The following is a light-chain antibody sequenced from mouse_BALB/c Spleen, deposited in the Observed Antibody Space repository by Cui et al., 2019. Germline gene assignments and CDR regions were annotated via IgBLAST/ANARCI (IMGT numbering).Light chain of an antibody. Sequence: DIQMTQSPASLSVSVGETVTITCRANENIYSNLAWYQQKQGKSPQLLVYAATNLADGVPSRFSGSGSGTQYSLKINSLQSEDFGSYYCQHFWGTPYTFGGGTKLEIK. V-gene: IGKV12-46*01. CDR1: ENIYSN. CDR3: QHFWGTPYT. J-gene: IGKJ2*01. CDR2: AAT.